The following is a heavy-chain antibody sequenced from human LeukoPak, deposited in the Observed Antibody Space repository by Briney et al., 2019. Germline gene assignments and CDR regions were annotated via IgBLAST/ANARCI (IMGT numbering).Heavy chain of an antibody. CDR3: AREGEYSSSSEGDFDY. CDR1: GYTFTGYY. CDR2: INPNSGGT. D-gene: IGHD6-6*01. V-gene: IGHV1-2*02. J-gene: IGHJ4*02. Sequence: ASVKVSCKASGYTFTGYYMHWVRQAPGQGLEWMGWINPNSGGTNYAQKFQGRVTMTRDTSISTAYMELSRLRSDDTAVYYCAREGEYSSSSEGDFDYWGQGTLVTVSS.